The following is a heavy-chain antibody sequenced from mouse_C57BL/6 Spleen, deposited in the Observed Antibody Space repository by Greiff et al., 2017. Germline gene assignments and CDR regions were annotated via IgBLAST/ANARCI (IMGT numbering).Heavy chain of an antibody. J-gene: IGHJ2*01. CDR1: GYTFTSYW. Sequence: QVQLQQPGAELVKPGASVKLSRKASGYTFTSYWMHWVKQRPGRGPEWIGRIDPNSSGTKYNEKFKSKATLTVDKHSSTAYMQPSSLTSEDSAVYYCARTGWDRGSFDYWGQGTTLTVSS. CDR2: IDPNSSGT. V-gene: IGHV1-72*01. CDR3: ARTGWDRGSFDY. D-gene: IGHD3-3*01.